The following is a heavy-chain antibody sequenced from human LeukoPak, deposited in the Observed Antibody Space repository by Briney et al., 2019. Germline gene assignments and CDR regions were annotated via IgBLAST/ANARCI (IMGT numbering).Heavy chain of an antibody. J-gene: IGHJ6*03. CDR2: IYYSGST. Sequence: SETLSLTCTVSGGSISSGDYYWSWIRQPPGKGLEWIGYIYYSGSTYYNPSLKSRVTISVDTSKNQFSLKLSSVTAADTAVYYCARTDGNSFYPYYYMDVWGKGTTVTVSS. V-gene: IGHV4-30-4*08. CDR1: GGSISSGDYY. CDR3: ARTDGNSFYPYYYMDV. D-gene: IGHD3-16*02.